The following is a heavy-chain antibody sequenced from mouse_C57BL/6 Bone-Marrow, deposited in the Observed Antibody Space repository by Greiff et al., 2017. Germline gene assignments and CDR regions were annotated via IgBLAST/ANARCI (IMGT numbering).Heavy chain of an antibody. CDR1: GYSFTGYY. CDR2: INPSTGGT. Sequence: EVQLQQSGPELVKPGASVKISCKASGYSFTGYYMNWVKQSPEKSLEWIGEINPSTGGTTYNQKFKAKATLTVDKSSSTAYMQLKSLTAEDSAVYYCARGAVGGFDVWGTGTTVTVSS. D-gene: IGHD1-1*01. V-gene: IGHV1-42*01. J-gene: IGHJ1*03. CDR3: ARGAVGGFDV.